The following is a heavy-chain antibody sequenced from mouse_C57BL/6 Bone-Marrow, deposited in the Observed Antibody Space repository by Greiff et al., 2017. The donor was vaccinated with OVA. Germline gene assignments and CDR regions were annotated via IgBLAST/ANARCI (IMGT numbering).Heavy chain of an antibody. CDR1: GFTFNTYA. Sequence: EVKLVESGGGLVQPKGSLKLSCAASGFTFNTYAMHWVRQAPGKGLEWVARIRSKSSNYATYYTDSVKARFTISRDDSQSMLYLQMNNIKTEDTAMYYCVREGRYDYDTWFAYWGQGTLVTVSA. V-gene: IGHV10-3*01. J-gene: IGHJ3*01. CDR3: VREGRYDYDTWFAY. D-gene: IGHD2-4*01. CDR2: IRSKSSNYAT.